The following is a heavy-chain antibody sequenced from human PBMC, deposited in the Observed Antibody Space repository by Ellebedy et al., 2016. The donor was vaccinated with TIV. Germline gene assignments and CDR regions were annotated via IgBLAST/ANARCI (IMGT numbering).Heavy chain of an antibody. Sequence: SETLSLTXTVSGGSISSSSYYWGWIRQPPGKGLEWIGSIYYSGNTYYNPSLKSRVTISVDTSKNQFSLKLSSVTAADTAVYYCASLWYDFWSGYYQGAFDIWGQGTMVTVSS. CDR3: ASLWYDFWSGYYQGAFDI. CDR1: GGSISSSSYY. J-gene: IGHJ3*02. D-gene: IGHD3-3*01. CDR2: IYYSGNT. V-gene: IGHV4-39*07.